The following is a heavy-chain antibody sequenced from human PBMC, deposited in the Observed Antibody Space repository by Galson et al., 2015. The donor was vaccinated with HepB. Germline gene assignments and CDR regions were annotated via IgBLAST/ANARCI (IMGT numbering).Heavy chain of an antibody. Sequence: SVKVSCKASGGTFSSYAISWVRQAPGQGLEWMGGIIPIFGTANYAQKFQGRVTITADESTSTAYMELSSLRSEDTAVYYCARGYSSSSLRFDPWGQGTLVTVSS. CDR2: IIPIFGTA. D-gene: IGHD6-13*01. J-gene: IGHJ5*02. V-gene: IGHV1-69*13. CDR1: GGTFSSYA. CDR3: ARGYSSSSLRFDP.